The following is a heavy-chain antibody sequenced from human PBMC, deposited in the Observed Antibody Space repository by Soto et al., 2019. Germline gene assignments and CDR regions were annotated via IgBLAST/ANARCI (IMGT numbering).Heavy chain of an antibody. V-gene: IGHV1-3*01. J-gene: IGHJ2*01. CDR2: INAGNGNT. D-gene: IGHD4-17*01. CDR3: ARNGATVVTPTYFDL. CDR1: GYTFTSYA. Sequence: ASVKVSCKASGYTFTSYAMHWVRQAPGQRLEWMGWINAGNGNTKYSQKFQGRVTITRDTSASTAYMELSSLRSEDTAVYYCARNGATVVTPTYFDLWGRGTLVTVSS.